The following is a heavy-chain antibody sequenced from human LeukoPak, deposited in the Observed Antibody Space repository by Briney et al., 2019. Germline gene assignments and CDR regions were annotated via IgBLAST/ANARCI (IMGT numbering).Heavy chain of an antibody. V-gene: IGHV3-74*01. CDR1: GFSFSTYW. J-gene: IGHJ4*02. CDR2: INGDGRLT. D-gene: IGHD3-10*01. Sequence: PGGSLRLSCAASGFSFSTYWMHWVRQVPGKGLMWVARINGDGRLTNYADSAKGRFTISRDNAKKTLYLQMNSLGAEDSAVYYCARDRSGTLYTSEVDYWGQGSLVTVSS. CDR3: ARDRSGTLYTSEVDY.